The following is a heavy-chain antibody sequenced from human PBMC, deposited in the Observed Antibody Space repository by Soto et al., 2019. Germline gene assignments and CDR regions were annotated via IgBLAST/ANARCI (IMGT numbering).Heavy chain of an antibody. V-gene: IGHV1-69*04. CDR2: IIPILGIA. Sequence: PGESLKISCEGSGYSFTTYWIGWVRQAPGQGLEWMGRIIPILGIANYAQKFQGRVTITADKSTSTAYMELSSLRSEDTAVYYCARDYYDSSGYYLFYYFDYWGQGTLVTVSS. CDR1: GYSFTTYW. J-gene: IGHJ4*02. D-gene: IGHD3-22*01. CDR3: ARDYYDSSGYYLFYYFDY.